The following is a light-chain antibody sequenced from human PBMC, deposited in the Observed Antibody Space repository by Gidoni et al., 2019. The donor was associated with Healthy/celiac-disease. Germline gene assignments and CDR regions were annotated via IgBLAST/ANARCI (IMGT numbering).Light chain of an antibody. CDR3: SSYTSSSPLV. J-gene: IGLJ1*01. CDR1: SSDVGGYNY. Sequence: QSALTQPASVSGSPGPSITISCTGTSSDVGGYNYVSWYHQHPGKAPKLMIYEVSNRPSGVSDRFSGSKPGNTASLTISGRQAEDEADYYCSSYTSSSPLVFGTGTKVTVL. V-gene: IGLV2-14*01. CDR2: EVS.